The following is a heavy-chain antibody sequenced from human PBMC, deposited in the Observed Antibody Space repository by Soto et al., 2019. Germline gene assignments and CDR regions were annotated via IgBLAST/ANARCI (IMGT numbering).Heavy chain of an antibody. Sequence: SETLSLTCTVSGGSISSGDYYWSWIRQPPGKGLEWIGYIYYSGSTYYNPSLKSRVTISVDTSKNQFSLKLSSVTAADTAVYYCARGLEDYDFWSGYYPWGQGTLVTVSS. CDR3: ARGLEDYDFWSGYYP. CDR2: IYYSGST. D-gene: IGHD3-3*01. V-gene: IGHV4-30-4*01. CDR1: GGSISSGDYY. J-gene: IGHJ4*02.